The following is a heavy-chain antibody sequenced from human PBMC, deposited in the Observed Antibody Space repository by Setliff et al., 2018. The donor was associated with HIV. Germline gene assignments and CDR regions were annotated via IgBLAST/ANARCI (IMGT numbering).Heavy chain of an antibody. CDR2: IYTNGNT. CDR3: ARGVYYNFWSGYYGNWFDP. CDR1: GGSLQGYY. D-gene: IGHD3-3*01. Sequence: SETLSLTCSVSGGSLQGYYWSWIRQPAGKGLQWIGRIYTNGNTNYNPSLKSRVTVSADTSKNQFSLKLTSVTAADTAVYYCARGVYYNFWSGYYGNWFDPWGQGTLVTVSS. J-gene: IGHJ5*02. V-gene: IGHV4-4*07.